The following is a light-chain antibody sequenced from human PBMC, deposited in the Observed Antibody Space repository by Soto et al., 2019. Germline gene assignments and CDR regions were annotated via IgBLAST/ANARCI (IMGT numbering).Light chain of an antibody. CDR1: QSVGSNY. CDR2: GAS. CDR3: QQYGHSPYT. Sequence: EGVLTQSPGTLSLSPGEGATLSCRASQSVGSNYLAWFQQKLGRAPRLLIYGASSRATGIPDRFSGSGSGTDFTLTMTSLEPEDSAVYYCQQYGHSPYTFGQGTKVDIK. J-gene: IGKJ2*01. V-gene: IGKV3-20*01.